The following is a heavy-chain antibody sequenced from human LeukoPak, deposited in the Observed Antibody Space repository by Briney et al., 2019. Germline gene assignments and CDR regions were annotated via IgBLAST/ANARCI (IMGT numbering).Heavy chain of an antibody. CDR2: ISSSSSTM. D-gene: IGHD1-1*01. CDR1: GFTFSSYS. J-gene: IGHJ5*02. V-gene: IGHV3-48*04. Sequence: GGSLRLSCAASGFTFSSYSMNWVRQAPGKGLEWVSYISSSSSTMYYADSVKGRFTISRDNAKNSLYPQMNSLRAEDTAVYYCARYNWNDGFDPWGQGTLVTVSS. CDR3: ARYNWNDGFDP.